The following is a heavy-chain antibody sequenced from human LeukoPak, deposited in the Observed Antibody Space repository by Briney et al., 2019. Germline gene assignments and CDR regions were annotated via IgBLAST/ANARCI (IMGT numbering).Heavy chain of an antibody. Sequence: GGSLRLSCAASGFTFSDYYMSWLRQAPGKGLEWVSYISSSSSYTNYADSVKGRFTISRDNAKNSLYLQMNSLRAEDTAVYYCARGGIVVAGTYYFDYWGQGTLVTVSS. CDR1: GFTFSDYY. V-gene: IGHV3-11*06. D-gene: IGHD6-19*01. CDR2: ISSSSSYT. CDR3: ARGGIVVAGTYYFDY. J-gene: IGHJ4*02.